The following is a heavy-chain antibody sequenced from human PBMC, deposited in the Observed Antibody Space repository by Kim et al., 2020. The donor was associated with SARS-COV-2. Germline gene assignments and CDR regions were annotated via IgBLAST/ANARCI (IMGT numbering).Heavy chain of an antibody. CDR2: ISGSGGST. Sequence: GGSLRLSCAASGFTFTSYAMSWVRQAPGKGLEWVSAISGSGGSTYYADSVKGRFTISRDNSKNTLYLQMNSLRAEDTAVYYCANLDIVVVPRWDAFDIWGQGTMVTVSS. CDR1: GFTFTSYA. J-gene: IGHJ3*02. V-gene: IGHV3-23*01. CDR3: ANLDIVVVPRWDAFDI. D-gene: IGHD2-2*03.